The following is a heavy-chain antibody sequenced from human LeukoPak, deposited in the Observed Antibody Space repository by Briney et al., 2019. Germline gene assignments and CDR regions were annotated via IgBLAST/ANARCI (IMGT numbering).Heavy chain of an antibody. J-gene: IGHJ4*02. CDR3: ARGRSSSWYDSCFDY. CDR2: INPDGNKK. CDR1: GLTFSSSW. Sequence: GGSLRLSCAVSGLTFSSSWMDWVRQAPGKGLEWVASINPDGNKKYSADSVKGRFTISRDNAENSLYLQMNSLRAEDTAVYYCARGRSSSWYDSCFDYWGQGTLVTVSS. D-gene: IGHD6-13*01. V-gene: IGHV3-7*01.